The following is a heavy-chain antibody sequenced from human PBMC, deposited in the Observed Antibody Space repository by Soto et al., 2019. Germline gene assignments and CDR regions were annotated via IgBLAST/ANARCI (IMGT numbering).Heavy chain of an antibody. Sequence: QMQLVQSGTEVKKTGSSVKISCKASGYSFTYRYLHWVRQAPGQPFEWMGWITVYNGDTKYAQRFQHRVTINRETTLTAVYMEMRTLTSEDTAMYYCVRSPLADPLPDDVLDEWGQGTMVTVSS. V-gene: IGHV1-45*02. CDR1: GYSFTYRY. J-gene: IGHJ3*01. CDR2: ITVYNGDT. CDR3: VRSPLADPLPDDVLDE.